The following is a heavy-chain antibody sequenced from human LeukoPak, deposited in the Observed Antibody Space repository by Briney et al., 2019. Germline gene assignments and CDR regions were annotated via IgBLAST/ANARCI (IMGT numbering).Heavy chain of an antibody. D-gene: IGHD5-18*01. CDR3: APRGDIEHSYGYGKWLDP. Sequence: SSETLSLTCAVYGGSFSGYYWSWIRQPPGKGLEWIGEINHSGSTNYNASLKSRVTVSVDSSKNQFSLRLSSVTAADTAVYYCAPRGDIEHSYGYGKWLDPWGQGTRVTVSS. J-gene: IGHJ5*02. CDR1: GGSFSGYY. CDR2: INHSGST. V-gene: IGHV4-34*01.